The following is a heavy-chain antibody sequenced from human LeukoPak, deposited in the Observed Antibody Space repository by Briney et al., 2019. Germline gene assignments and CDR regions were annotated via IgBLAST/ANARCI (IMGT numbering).Heavy chain of an antibody. V-gene: IGHV4-34*01. CDR1: GGSFSGYY. CDR3: ARGGGYSYANGYFDY. J-gene: IGHJ4*02. Sequence: SETLSLTCAVYGGSFSGYYWSWIRQPPGKGLEWIGEINHSGSTNYNPSLKSRVTISVDTSKNQFSLKLSSVTAADTAVYYCARGGGYSYANGYFDYWGQGTLVTVSS. CDR2: INHSGST. D-gene: IGHD5-18*01.